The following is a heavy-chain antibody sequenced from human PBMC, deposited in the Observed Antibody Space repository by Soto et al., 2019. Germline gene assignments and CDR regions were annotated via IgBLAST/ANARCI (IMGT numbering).Heavy chain of an antibody. CDR3: ASRRRGLWFFDY. CDR2: IYYSGST. CDR1: GGSVSSGSYY. J-gene: IGHJ4*02. V-gene: IGHV4-61*01. Sequence: QVQLQESGPGLVKPSETLSLTCTVSGGSVSSGSYYWSWIRQPPGKGLEWIGYIYYSGSTNYNHSLKSRVTISVDTSKNQFSLKLSSVTAADTAVYYGASRRRGLWFFDYWGQGTLVTVSS. D-gene: IGHD5-18*01.